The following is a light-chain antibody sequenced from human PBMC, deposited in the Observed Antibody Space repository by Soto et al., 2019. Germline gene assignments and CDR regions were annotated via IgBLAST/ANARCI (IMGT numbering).Light chain of an antibody. J-gene: IGLJ1*01. Sequence: QPALTQPASVSGSPGQSITISCTGTSSDVGGYNYVSWYQQHPGKAPKLMIYEVSNRPSGVSNRFSGSKSGNTASLTISGLQAEDEADYYCSSYTSSSLMVFGTGTKVTVL. CDR1: SSDVGGYNY. CDR2: EVS. CDR3: SSYTSSSLMV. V-gene: IGLV2-14*01.